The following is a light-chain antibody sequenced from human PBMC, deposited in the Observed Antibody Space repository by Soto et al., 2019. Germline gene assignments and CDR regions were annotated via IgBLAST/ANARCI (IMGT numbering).Light chain of an antibody. Sequence: EIVMTQSPATLSASPGERATLSCRASQTINSNLAWYQQKPGQAPRLLINGASIRFTGIPARFSGSGSGTEFSLPISSLQSEDFAVYYCQQYNNWPPYTFGQGTKLEIK. CDR2: GAS. V-gene: IGKV3-15*01. CDR3: QQYNNWPPYT. J-gene: IGKJ2*01. CDR1: QTINSN.